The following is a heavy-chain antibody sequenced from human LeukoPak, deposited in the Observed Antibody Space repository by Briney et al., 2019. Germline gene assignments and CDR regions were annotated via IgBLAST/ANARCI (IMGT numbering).Heavy chain of an antibody. CDR2: IFHSGIA. Sequence: PSETLSLTCAVSNYPITSDYYWVWIRQPPGQGLEWVDQIFHSGIAHYNPSLKSRVTMSVDTSRSQFSVNLKSVTAADTAVYYCARGPYSGSAKGAFDIWGQGTMVPVSS. CDR1: NYPITSDYY. CDR3: ARGPYSGSAKGAFDI. J-gene: IGHJ3*02. D-gene: IGHD1-26*01. V-gene: IGHV4-38-2*01.